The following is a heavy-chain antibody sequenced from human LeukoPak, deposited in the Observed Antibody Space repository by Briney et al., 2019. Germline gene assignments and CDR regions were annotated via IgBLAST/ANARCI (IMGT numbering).Heavy chain of an antibody. D-gene: IGHD5-18*01. CDR3: ARSGYSYGLVDY. CDR1: GGSISSDY. Sequence: SETLSLTCTVSGGSISSDYWSWIRQPPGKGLEWIGYIYYSGDTNYNPSLKSRVTIPVDTSKNRFSLKLRSVTAADTAVYYCARSGYSYGLVDYWGQGTLVTVSS. J-gene: IGHJ4*02. V-gene: IGHV4-59*01. CDR2: IYYSGDT.